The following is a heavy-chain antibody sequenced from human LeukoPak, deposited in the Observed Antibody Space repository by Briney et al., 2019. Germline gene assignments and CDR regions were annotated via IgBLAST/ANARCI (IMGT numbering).Heavy chain of an antibody. CDR1: GFTFSSYA. J-gene: IGHJ4*02. CDR3: AKDIWDLVVVPTAIPDY. CDR2: ISGSGGST. D-gene: IGHD2-2*01. Sequence: GGSLRLSCAASGFTFSSYAMTWVRQAPGKGLEWVSTISGSGGSTWYADSVKGRFTISRDNSKNTLYLQMNSLRVEDTAVYYCAKDIWDLVVVPTAIPDYWGQGTLVTVSS. V-gene: IGHV3-23*01.